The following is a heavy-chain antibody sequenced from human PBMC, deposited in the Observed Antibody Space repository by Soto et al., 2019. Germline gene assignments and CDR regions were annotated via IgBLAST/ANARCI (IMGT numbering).Heavy chain of an antibody. CDR2: ISSSGDTI. CDR3: ARFLGIMFRGTFNPLSYYGMDV. D-gene: IGHD3-10*01. Sequence: PGGSLRLSCAASGFAFSDHYMTWIRQAPGKGLEWISFISSSGDTIHYADSVKGRFTISRDNGRNSLYLQMNSLRAEDTAVYYCARFLGIMFRGTFNPLSYYGMDVWGQGTTVTVSS. J-gene: IGHJ6*02. CDR1: GFAFSDHY. V-gene: IGHV3-11*01.